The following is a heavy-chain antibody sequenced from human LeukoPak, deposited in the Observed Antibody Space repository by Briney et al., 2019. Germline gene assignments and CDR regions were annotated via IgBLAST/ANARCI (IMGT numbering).Heavy chain of an antibody. CDR2: IIGGGGST. CDR1: EFTLNHFA. CDR3: AKSAYYDSSGFYREYYFEH. Sequence: GGSLRLSCAASEFTLNHFAMSWGRPAPGEGLGLVSSIIGGGGSTYYADSVKGRFTISRDNSKNTLFLQMSSLTAGDTAVYYCAKSAYYDSSGFYREYYFEHWGQGTLVTVSS. D-gene: IGHD3-22*01. J-gene: IGHJ4*02. V-gene: IGHV3-23*01.